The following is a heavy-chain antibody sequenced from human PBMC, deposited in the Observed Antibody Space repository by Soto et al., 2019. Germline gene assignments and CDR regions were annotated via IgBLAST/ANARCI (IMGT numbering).Heavy chain of an antibody. V-gene: IGHV4-34*02. J-gene: IGHJ4*02. Sequence: QVQLQQTGAGLLKPSETLSLTCVVSGGSFTGSYWSWIRQPPGKGLEWLGEINHSGSTNYKSSLRSRLTIAADTSKNQFSLKLSSVTAADTAVYYCARADTGSKLDYWGQGTPVTVSS. D-gene: IGHD2-8*02. CDR2: INHSGST. CDR1: GGSFTGSY. CDR3: ARADTGSKLDY.